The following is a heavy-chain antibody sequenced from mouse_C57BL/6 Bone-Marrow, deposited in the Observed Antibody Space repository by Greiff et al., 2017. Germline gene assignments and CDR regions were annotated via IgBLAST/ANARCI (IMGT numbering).Heavy chain of an antibody. CDR2: INPSSGYT. V-gene: IGHV1-7*01. CDR1: GYTFTSYW. CDR3: AIDDYDLAWFAY. J-gene: IGHJ3*01. Sequence: QVQLQQSGAELAKPGASVKLSCKASGYTFTSYWMHWVKQRPGQGLEWIGYINPSSGYTKYNQKFKDKATLTADQSSSNSYMQLSSLTYEDSAVYYCAIDDYDLAWFAYWGQGTLVTVSA. D-gene: IGHD2-4*01.